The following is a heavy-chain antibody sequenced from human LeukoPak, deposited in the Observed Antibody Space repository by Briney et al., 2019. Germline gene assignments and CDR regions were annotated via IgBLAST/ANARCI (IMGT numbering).Heavy chain of an antibody. CDR3: TTRFIDDYGDYLLDY. CDR2: IKSKTDGGTT. CDR1: GFTFSNAW. V-gene: IGHV3-15*01. J-gene: IGHJ4*02. Sequence: GGSLRLSCAASGFTFSNAWMSWVRQAPGKGLEWVGRIKSKTDGGTTEYTAPVKGRFTISRDDSKNTLYLQMNSLKTEDTAVYYCTTRFIDDYGDYLLDYWGQGTLVTVSS. D-gene: IGHD4-17*01.